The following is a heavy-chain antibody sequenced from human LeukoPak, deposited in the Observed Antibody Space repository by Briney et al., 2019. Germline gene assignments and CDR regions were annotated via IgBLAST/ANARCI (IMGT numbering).Heavy chain of an antibody. CDR3: AKALGEVSFWSGIPYYYGMDV. D-gene: IGHD3-3*01. Sequence: GVSLRLSCAASGFTFSSYAMSWVRQAPGKGLEWVSAISGSGGSTYYADSVKGRFTISRDNSKNTLYLQMNSLRAEDTAVYYCAKALGEVSFWSGIPYYYGMDVWGQGTTVTVSS. J-gene: IGHJ6*02. CDR2: ISGSGGST. CDR1: GFTFSSYA. V-gene: IGHV3-23*01.